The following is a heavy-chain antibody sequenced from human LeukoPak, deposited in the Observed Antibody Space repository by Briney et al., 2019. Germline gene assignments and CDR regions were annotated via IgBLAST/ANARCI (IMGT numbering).Heavy chain of an antibody. CDR1: GFTFSKYW. CDR2: IKTDGSQK. V-gene: IGHV3-7*03. D-gene: IGHD3-3*01. J-gene: IGHJ4*02. Sequence: GGSLRLSCAASGFTFSKYWMTWVRQAPGKGLEWVANIKTDGSQKYYLDSVEGRFSVSRDNAKNSLYLQMNSLTADDTATYYCVRGLLEWLRLETYYFDYWGQGTLVTVPS. CDR3: VRGLLEWLRLETYYFDY.